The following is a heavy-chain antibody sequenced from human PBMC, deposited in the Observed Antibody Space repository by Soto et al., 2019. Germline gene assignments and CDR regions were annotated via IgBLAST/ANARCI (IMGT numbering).Heavy chain of an antibody. D-gene: IGHD5-18*01. CDR3: ATSVNSAMAFDY. Sequence: ASVKVSCKASGYTFTHYYIHWVRQAPGQGLEWMGIINPNGGITTYAQKFRAGFTMTRDTSTSTVYLELRSLRSEDSAIYYCATSVNSAMAFDYWGQGTLVTVSS. J-gene: IGHJ4*02. V-gene: IGHV1-46*01. CDR2: INPNGGIT. CDR1: GYTFTHYY.